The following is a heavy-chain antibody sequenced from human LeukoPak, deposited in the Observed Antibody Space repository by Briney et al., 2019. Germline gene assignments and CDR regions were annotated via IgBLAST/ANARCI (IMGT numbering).Heavy chain of an antibody. CDR2: ISSSGSTI. D-gene: IGHD6-19*01. CDR1: GFTFSDYY. J-gene: IGHJ6*03. Sequence: GGSLRLSCAASGFTFSDYYMSWIRQAPGKGLEGVSYISSSGSTIYYADSVKGRSTISRDNAKNSLYLQMNSLRAEDTAVYYCARRYSSGWYPNYYMDVWGKGTTVTVSS. CDR3: ARRYSSGWYPNYYMDV. V-gene: IGHV3-11*04.